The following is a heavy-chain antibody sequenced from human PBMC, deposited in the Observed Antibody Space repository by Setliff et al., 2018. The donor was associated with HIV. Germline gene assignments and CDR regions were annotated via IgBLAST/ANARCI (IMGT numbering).Heavy chain of an antibody. D-gene: IGHD3-22*01. V-gene: IGHV3-11*04. CDR1: GFTFNDYY. CDR3: ARGPYYYDSSGPFDY. J-gene: IGHJ4*02. Sequence: GGSLRLSCAASGFTFNDYYMSWIRQAPGKGLEWLSDISSSATSIYYADSVKGRFTISRDNAKNSLYLQMNSLRAEDTAVYYCARGPYYYDSSGPFDYWGQGTLVTVSS. CDR2: ISSSATSI.